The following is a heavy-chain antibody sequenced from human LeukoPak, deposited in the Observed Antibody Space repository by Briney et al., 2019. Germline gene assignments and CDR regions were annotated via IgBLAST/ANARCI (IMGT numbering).Heavy chain of an antibody. D-gene: IGHD3-9*01. J-gene: IGHJ4*02. CDR3: ARQSNDWLLGHFDY. CDR2: IYYSGST. Sequence: SETLSLTCTVSGGSVSSYYWSWIRQPPGKGLEWIGYIYYSGSTNYNPSLKSRVTISVDTSKNQFSLKLSSVTAADTAVYYCARQSNDWLLGHFDYWGQGTLVTVSS. V-gene: IGHV4-59*08. CDR1: GGSVSSYY.